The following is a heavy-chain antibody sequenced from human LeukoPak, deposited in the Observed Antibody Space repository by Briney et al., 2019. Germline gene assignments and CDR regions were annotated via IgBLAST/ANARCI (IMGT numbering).Heavy chain of an antibody. V-gene: IGHV1-69*04. CDR3: ASGSGSYYGMDV. D-gene: IGHD1-26*01. Sequence: SVKVSCKASGGTFSSYAISWVRQAPGQGLEWMGRIIPILGIANYAQKFQGRVTITADKSTSTAYMELSSLGSEDTAVYYCASGSGSYYGMDVWGQGTTVTVSS. J-gene: IGHJ6*02. CDR1: GGTFSSYA. CDR2: IIPILGIA.